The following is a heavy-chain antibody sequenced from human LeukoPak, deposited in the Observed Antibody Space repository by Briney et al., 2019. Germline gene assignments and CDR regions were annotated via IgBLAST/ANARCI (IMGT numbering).Heavy chain of an antibody. CDR1: GYTFTGHY. Sequence: ASVKVSCKASGYTFTGHYMHWVRQAPGQGLEWMGWINPNSGGTNYAQKFQGRVTMTRDTSINTAYMEVSRLRSDDTAAYYCASVVRGVTTDYWGQGTLVTVSS. V-gene: IGHV1-2*02. CDR2: INPNSGGT. CDR3: ASVVRGVTTDY. D-gene: IGHD3-10*01. J-gene: IGHJ4*02.